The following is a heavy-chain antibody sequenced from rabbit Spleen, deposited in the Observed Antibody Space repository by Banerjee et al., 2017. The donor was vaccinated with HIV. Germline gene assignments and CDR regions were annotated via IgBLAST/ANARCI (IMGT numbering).Heavy chain of an antibody. CDR3: ARDGSGGYGDATL. D-gene: IGHD6-1*01. Sequence: TDYASWATGRFTISKTSSTTVTLQMTSLTVADTATHFCARDGSGGYGDATLWGPGTLVTVS. J-gene: IGHJ6*01. V-gene: IGHV1S40*01. CDR2: T.